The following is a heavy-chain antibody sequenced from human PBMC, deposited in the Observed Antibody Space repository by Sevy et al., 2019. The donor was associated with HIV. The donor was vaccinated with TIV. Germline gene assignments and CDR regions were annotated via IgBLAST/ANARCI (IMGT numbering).Heavy chain of an antibody. CDR1: GFKFVDFA. Sequence: GGSLRLSCAASGFKFVDFAMHWVRQVPGKGLEWVSGISWNRGNIGYADSVKGRFTISRDNAKNSLYLQMNSLRVEDMALYYCAKDVGCGWGQGCYHSGMDVWGQGTPVTVSS. CDR3: AKDVGCGWGQGCYHSGMDV. J-gene: IGHJ6*02. CDR2: ISWNRGNI. V-gene: IGHV3-9*03. D-gene: IGHD6-19*01.